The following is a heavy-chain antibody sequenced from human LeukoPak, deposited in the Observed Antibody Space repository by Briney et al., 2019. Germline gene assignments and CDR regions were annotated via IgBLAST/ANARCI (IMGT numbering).Heavy chain of an antibody. V-gene: IGHV1-46*01. D-gene: IGHD3-16*02. J-gene: IGHJ4*02. CDR2: INPSGGST. CDR1: GYTFTSYA. CDR3: ARDAQGDDYVWGSYRHYYFDY. Sequence: ASVKVSCKASGYTFTSYAMNWVRQAPGQGLEWMGIINPSGGSTSYAQKFQGRVTMTRDTSTSTVYMELSSLRSEDTAVYYCARDAQGDDYVWGSYRHYYFDYWGQGTLVTVSS.